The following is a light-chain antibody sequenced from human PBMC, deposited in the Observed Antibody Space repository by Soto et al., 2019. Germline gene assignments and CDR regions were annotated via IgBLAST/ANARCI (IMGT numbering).Light chain of an antibody. Sequence: EIVLTQSPGTLSLSPGERATLYCRASQSVSSSYLAWYQQKPGQAPRLLIYGASSRATGIPDRFSGSGSGTDFTRTISRLEPEEFAVYYCQHYGSSLFTFGPGAKVYIK. J-gene: IGKJ3*01. V-gene: IGKV3-20*01. CDR3: QHYGSSLFT. CDR1: QSVSSSY. CDR2: GAS.